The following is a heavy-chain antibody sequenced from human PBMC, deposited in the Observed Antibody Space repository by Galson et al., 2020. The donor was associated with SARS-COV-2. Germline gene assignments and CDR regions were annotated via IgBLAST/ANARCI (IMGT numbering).Heavy chain of an antibody. D-gene: IGHD3-10*01. CDR3: ARGLPGAGSYFDYYFDY. Sequence: LSLTCAASGFTFSSCAMHWVRQAPGKGLEWVAVISYDGSNKYYADSVKARFTISRDNSKNTLYLQMNSLRAEDTAVYYCARGLPGAGSYFDYYFDYWGQGTLVTVSS. J-gene: IGHJ4*02. CDR1: GFTFSSCA. CDR2: ISYDGSNK. V-gene: IGHV3-30-3*01.